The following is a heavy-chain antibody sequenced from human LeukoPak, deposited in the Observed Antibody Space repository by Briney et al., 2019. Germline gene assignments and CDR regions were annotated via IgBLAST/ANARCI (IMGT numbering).Heavy chain of an antibody. J-gene: IGHJ4*02. V-gene: IGHV3-53*01. CDR2: IYRGGST. CDR1: GFTVSSNY. Sequence: GGSLRLSCAASGFTVSSNYMSWVRQAPGKGLEWVSIIYRGGSTDYADSVKGRFTISRDNSKNTLYLQMNSLRAEDTAVYNCASGDGYSSTWFPKWGQGTLVTVSS. CDR3: ASGDGYSSTWFPK. D-gene: IGHD6-13*01.